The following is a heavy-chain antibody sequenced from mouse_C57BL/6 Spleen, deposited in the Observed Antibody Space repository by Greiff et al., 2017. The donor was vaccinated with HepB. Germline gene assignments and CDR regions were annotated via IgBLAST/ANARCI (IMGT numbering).Heavy chain of an antibody. CDR3: TTPPYYSNWFAY. CDR2: IDPENGDT. J-gene: IGHJ3*01. V-gene: IGHV14-4*01. D-gene: IGHD2-5*01. CDR1: GFNIKDDY. Sequence: EVQLQQSGAELVRPGASVKLSCTASGFNIKDDYMHWVKQRPEQGLEWIGWIDPENGDTEYASKFQGKATITADTSSNTAYLQLSSLTSEDTAVYYCTTPPYYSNWFAYWGQGTLVTVSA.